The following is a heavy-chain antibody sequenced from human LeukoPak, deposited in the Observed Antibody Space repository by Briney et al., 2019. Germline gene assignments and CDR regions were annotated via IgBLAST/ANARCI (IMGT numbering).Heavy chain of an antibody. V-gene: IGHV4-59*01. D-gene: IGHD6-6*01. CDR1: GGSISTYY. J-gene: IGHJ1*01. CDR3: ARGGAARLHFQN. Sequence: SETLSLTCTVSGGSISTYYWNWIRQPPGKGLEWIGYIYHSGSTNYNPSLQSRVTISVDTPKNQFSLNLNSVTAADTAVYYCARGGAARLHFQNWGQGTLVTVFS. CDR2: IYHSGST.